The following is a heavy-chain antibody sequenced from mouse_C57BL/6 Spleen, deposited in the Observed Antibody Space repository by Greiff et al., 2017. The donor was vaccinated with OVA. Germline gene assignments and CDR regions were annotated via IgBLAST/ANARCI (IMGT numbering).Heavy chain of an antibody. Sequence: EVKLEESGEGLVKPGGSLKLSCAASGFTFSSYAMSWVRQTPEKRLEWVAYISSGGDYIYYADTVKGRFTISRDNARNTLYLQMSSLKSEDTAMYYCTRGGYYGSSYDYAMDYWGQGTSVTVSS. CDR3: TRGGYYGSSYDYAMDY. CDR1: GFTFSSYA. V-gene: IGHV5-9-1*02. CDR2: ISSGGDYI. D-gene: IGHD1-1*01. J-gene: IGHJ4*01.